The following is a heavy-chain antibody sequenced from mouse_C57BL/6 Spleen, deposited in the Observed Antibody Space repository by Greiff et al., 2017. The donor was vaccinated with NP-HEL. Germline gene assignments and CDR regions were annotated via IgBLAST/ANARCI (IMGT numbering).Heavy chain of an antibody. J-gene: IGHJ4*01. CDR2: IDPSDSYT. CDR1: GYTFTSYW. Sequence: LQQPGAELVMPGASVKLSCKASGYTFTSYWMHWVKQRPGQGLEWIGEIDPSDSYTNYNQKFKGKSTLTVDKSSSTAYMQLSSLTSEDSAVYYCARGRTAQATYAMDYWGQGTSVTVSS. V-gene: IGHV1-69*01. CDR3: ARGRTAQATYAMDY. D-gene: IGHD3-2*02.